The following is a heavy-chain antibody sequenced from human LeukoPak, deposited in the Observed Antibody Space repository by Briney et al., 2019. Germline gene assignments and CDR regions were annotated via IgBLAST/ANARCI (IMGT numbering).Heavy chain of an antibody. V-gene: IGHV3-15*01. Sequence: PGRSLRLSCAASGFTLSSHGMHWVRQAPGKGLEWVGRIKSKTDGGTTGYAAPMKDRFTISRDDSKDTLYLQMNSLKTEDTAIYYCATGGSYSDYWGQGTLLTVSS. J-gene: IGHJ4*02. CDR1: GFTLSSHG. D-gene: IGHD1-26*01. CDR3: ATGGSYSDY. CDR2: IKSKTDGGTT.